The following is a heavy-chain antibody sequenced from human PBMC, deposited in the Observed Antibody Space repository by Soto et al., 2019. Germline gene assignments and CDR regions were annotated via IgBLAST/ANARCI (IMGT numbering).Heavy chain of an antibody. CDR1: GDFITNSLYY. D-gene: IGHD2-15*01. Sequence: SETLSLTCTVSGDFITNSLYYWVWIRQPPGKGLEWIGSFYNSGSTHYNPSLKSRVTVSVDTSKNQVSLRVRSVTVAETAMYYCVRVVEAATRHTDFDSWGQGIVVTVSS. J-gene: IGHJ4*02. CDR3: VRVVEAATRHTDFDS. CDR2: FYNSGST. V-gene: IGHV4-39*01.